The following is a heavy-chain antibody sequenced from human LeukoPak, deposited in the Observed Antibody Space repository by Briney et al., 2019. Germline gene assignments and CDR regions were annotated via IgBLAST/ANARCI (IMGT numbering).Heavy chain of an antibody. D-gene: IGHD5-24*01. J-gene: IGHJ4*02. V-gene: IGHV3-11*04. CDR2: ISSSGSTT. CDR1: GFIFSDYY. Sequence: PGRSLRLSCAASGFIFSDYYMSWIRQAPGKGLEWLSYISSSGSTTYYADSVKGRFTISRDNVNNSLSLQMNSLRAEDTAVYYCAKGVRDGYNAVGYWGQGTLVTVSS. CDR3: AKGVRDGYNAVGY.